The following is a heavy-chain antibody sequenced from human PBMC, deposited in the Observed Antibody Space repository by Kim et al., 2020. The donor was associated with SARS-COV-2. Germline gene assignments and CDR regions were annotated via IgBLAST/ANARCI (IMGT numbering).Heavy chain of an antibody. V-gene: IGHV3-43*01. CDR1: GFTFDDYT. J-gene: IGHJ4*02. CDR2: ISWDGGST. CDR3: AKASGYCSSTSCHGVAGVDYFDY. Sequence: GGSLRLSCAASGFTFDDYTMHWVRQAPGKGLEWVSLISWDGGSTYYADSVKGRFTISRDNSKNSLYLQMNSLRTEDTALYYCAKASGYCSSTSCHGVAGVDYFDYWGQGTLVTVSS. D-gene: IGHD2-2*01.